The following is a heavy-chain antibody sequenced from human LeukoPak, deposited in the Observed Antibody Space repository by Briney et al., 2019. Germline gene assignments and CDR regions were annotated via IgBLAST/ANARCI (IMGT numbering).Heavy chain of an antibody. V-gene: IGHV6-1*01. D-gene: IGHD3-16*01. J-gene: IGHJ4*02. CDR2: TFFRSKWYN. CDR3: AKGSLEGGFDY. Sequence: SQTLSLTCGLSGDSVSSNYAAWNWIRQSPSRGLEWLGMTFFRSKWYNDYAVSVRSRIIITPETSRNQFSLQLNSVTPEDTAVYYCAKGSLEGGFDYWGQGSLVIVSS. CDR1: GDSVSSNYAA.